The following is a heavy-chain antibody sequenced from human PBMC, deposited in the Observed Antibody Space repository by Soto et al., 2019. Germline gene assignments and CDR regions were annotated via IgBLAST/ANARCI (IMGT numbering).Heavy chain of an antibody. D-gene: IGHD3-22*01. CDR3: ARELDYYDSSGMVFQH. Sequence: GASVKGSCKAAGYTFTSYGISWVRQAPGQGLEWMGWISAYNGNTNYAQKLQGRVTMTTDTSTSTAYMELRSLRSDDTAVYYCARELDYYDSSGMVFQHWGQGTLVTVPS. J-gene: IGHJ1*01. V-gene: IGHV1-18*01. CDR2: ISAYNGNT. CDR1: GYTFTSYG.